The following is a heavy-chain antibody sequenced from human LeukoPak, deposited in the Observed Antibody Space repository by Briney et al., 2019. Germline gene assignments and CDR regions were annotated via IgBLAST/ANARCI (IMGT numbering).Heavy chain of an antibody. CDR2: IYYSGST. V-gene: IGHV4-61*05. CDR3: ARGGDTYYYGSGSYPTDY. D-gene: IGHD3-10*01. J-gene: IGHJ4*02. Sequence: PSETLSLTCTVSVGSISSCSYYWGWIRQPPGKGLEWNGYIYYSGSTNYNPSLKSRVTISVDTSKNQFSLKLSSVTAADTAVYYCARGGDTYYYGSGSYPTDYWGQGTLVTVSS. CDR1: VGSISSCSYY.